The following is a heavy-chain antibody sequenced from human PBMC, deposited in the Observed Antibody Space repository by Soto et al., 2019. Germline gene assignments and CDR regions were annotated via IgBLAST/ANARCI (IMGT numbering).Heavy chain of an antibody. D-gene: IGHD1-7*01. CDR3: AKDRNYPRDQFHN. Sequence: GGSLRLSCAASGFTFNNYAMSWVRQAPGKGLEWVPAISANGQGIYYADSVKGRFIISRDSSKNTVFLHMDSLTAEDTAVYYCAKDRNYPRDQFHNWGQGTLVTVPS. CDR1: GFTFNNYA. J-gene: IGHJ4*02. V-gene: IGHV3-23*01. CDR2: ISANGQGI.